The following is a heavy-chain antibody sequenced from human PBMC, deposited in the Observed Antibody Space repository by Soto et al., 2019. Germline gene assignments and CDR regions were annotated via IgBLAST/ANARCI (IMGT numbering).Heavy chain of an antibody. CDR2: IYYGGST. CDR3: ARSYGDYGDYYFDY. D-gene: IGHD4-17*01. Sequence: QVQLQESGPGLVKPSQTLSLTCTVSGGSISSGDYYWSWIRQPPGKGLGWIGYIYYGGSTYYNPCLKRRVTISVDTSKNQFSLMRSSGTAAGTAVYYCARSYGDYGDYYFDYWGQGTLVTVSS. V-gene: IGHV4-30-4*01. CDR1: GGSISSGDYY. J-gene: IGHJ4*02.